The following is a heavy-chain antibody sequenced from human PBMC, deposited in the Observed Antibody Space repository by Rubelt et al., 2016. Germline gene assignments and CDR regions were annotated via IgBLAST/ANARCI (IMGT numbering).Heavy chain of an antibody. D-gene: IGHD2-2*01. J-gene: IGHJ5*02. CDR1: GFTFSDYY. CDR2: ISSTSSYT. Sequence: GGLVKPGRSLRLSCAASGFTFSDYYMSWIRQAPGKGLEWVSYISSTSSYTNYADSVKGRFTISRDNAKNSLYLQMNSLRADDTAVYYCARGVHRRYCSSPSGDANWFDPWGQGTLVTVSS. V-gene: IGHV3-11*05. CDR3: ARGVHRRYCSSPSGDANWFDP.